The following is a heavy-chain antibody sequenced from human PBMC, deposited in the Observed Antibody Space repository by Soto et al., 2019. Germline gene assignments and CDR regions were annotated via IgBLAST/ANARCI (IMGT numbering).Heavy chain of an antibody. CDR3: ARSRAAAGWFDP. CDR1: GGSISSYY. J-gene: IGHJ5*02. D-gene: IGHD6-13*01. Sequence: SETLSLTCTVSGGSISSYYWSWIRQPPGKGLEWIGYIYYSGSTNYNPSPKSRVTISVDTSKNQFSLKLSSVTAADTAVYYCARSRAAAGWFDPWGQGTLVTVSS. CDR2: IYYSGST. V-gene: IGHV4-59*01.